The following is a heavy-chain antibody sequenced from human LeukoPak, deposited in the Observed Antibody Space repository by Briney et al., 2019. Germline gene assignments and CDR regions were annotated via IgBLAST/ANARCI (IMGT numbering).Heavy chain of an antibody. Sequence: GGSLRLACAASGFTFSSYEMNWVRQAPGKGLEWVSYISSSSSYIYYADSVKGRFTISRDNANNSLYLQMNGLRAEDTAVYYCATWVYSSGWSSNPFYYWGQGTLVTVSS. D-gene: IGHD6-19*01. J-gene: IGHJ4*02. CDR1: GFTFSSYE. CDR3: ATWVYSSGWSSNPFYY. V-gene: IGHV3-21*05. CDR2: ISSSSSYI.